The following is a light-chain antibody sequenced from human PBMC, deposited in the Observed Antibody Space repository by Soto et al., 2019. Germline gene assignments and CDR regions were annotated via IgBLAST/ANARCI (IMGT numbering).Light chain of an antibody. V-gene: IGKV1-39*01. J-gene: IGKJ4*01. CDR2: DVS. CDR1: QTISNN. Sequence: DIQMTQSPASLSASVGDRVTLSCRASQTISNNLHWYQHKPGRAPRLLISDVSTLQSGVPGRFRGSGSETEFTPTITYVQPEYVATYYCQHSYSIHALTFGGGTKLEIK. CDR3: QHSYSIHALT.